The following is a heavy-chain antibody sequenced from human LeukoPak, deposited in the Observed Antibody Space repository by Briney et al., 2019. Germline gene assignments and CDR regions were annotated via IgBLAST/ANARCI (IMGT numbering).Heavy chain of an antibody. CDR1: GGSISSYY. Sequence: PSETLSLTCTASGGSISSYYWSWIRQPPGKGLEWIGYIYYSGSTNYNPSLKSRVTISVDTSKNQFSLILSSVTAADTAVYYCARRHSGYDFGVFDYWGQGALVTVSS. J-gene: IGHJ4*02. D-gene: IGHD5-12*01. CDR2: IYYSGST. CDR3: ARRHSGYDFGVFDY. V-gene: IGHV4-59*08.